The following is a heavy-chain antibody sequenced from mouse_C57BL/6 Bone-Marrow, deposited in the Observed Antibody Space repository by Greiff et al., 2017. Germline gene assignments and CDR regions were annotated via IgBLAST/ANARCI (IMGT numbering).Heavy chain of an antibody. CDR1: GYSFTGYY. CDR2: IYPYNGVA. J-gene: IGHJ3*01. D-gene: IGHD2-1*01. Sequence: EVKLVESGPELVKPGASVKISCKASGYSFTGYYMHWVKQSHGNILDWIGYIYPYNGVASYNQKFKGKATLTVDKSSSTAYMELRSLTSEDSAVYYCARSRGNYVKFAYWGQGTLVTVSA. CDR3: ARSRGNYVKFAY. V-gene: IGHV1-31*01.